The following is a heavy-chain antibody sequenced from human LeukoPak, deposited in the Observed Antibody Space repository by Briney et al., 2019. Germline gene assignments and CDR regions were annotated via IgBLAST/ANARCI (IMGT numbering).Heavy chain of an antibody. Sequence: GGSLRLSCAASGFTFSSYAMHWVRQAPGKGLEWVAVISYDGSIKYYADSVKGRFTISRDNSKNTLYLQMNSLRAEDTAVYYCARELFGNYFDYWGQGTLVTVSS. J-gene: IGHJ4*02. CDR1: GFTFSSYA. CDR2: ISYDGSIK. D-gene: IGHD1-14*01. CDR3: ARELFGNYFDY. V-gene: IGHV3-30*01.